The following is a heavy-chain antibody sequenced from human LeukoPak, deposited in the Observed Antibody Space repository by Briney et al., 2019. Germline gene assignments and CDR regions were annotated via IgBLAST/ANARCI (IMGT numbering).Heavy chain of an antibody. Sequence: GGSLRLSCAASGFTLSSYEMNWVRQAPGEGLEWVSYISSSGSTIYYADSVKGRSTISRDNAKNSLYLQMNSLRAEDTAVYYCARDQETTAYYYGMDVWGQGTTVTVSS. CDR1: GFTLSSYE. CDR3: ARDQETTAYYYGMDV. V-gene: IGHV3-48*03. J-gene: IGHJ6*02. CDR2: ISSSGSTI. D-gene: IGHD1-1*01.